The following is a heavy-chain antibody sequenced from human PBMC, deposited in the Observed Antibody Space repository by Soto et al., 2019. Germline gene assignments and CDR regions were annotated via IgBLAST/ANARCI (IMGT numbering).Heavy chain of an antibody. CDR3: ARGQGGRGYYYDHYYYYYGMDV. V-gene: IGHV4-34*01. J-gene: IGHJ6*02. CDR1: GGSFSGYY. CDR2: INHSGST. Sequence: PSETLSLTCAVYGGSFSGYYWSWIRQPPGKGLGWIGEINHSGSTNYNPSLKSRVTISVDTSKNQFSLKLSSVTAADTVVYYCARGQGGRGYYYDHYYYYYGMDVWGQGTTVTVSS. D-gene: IGHD3-22*01.